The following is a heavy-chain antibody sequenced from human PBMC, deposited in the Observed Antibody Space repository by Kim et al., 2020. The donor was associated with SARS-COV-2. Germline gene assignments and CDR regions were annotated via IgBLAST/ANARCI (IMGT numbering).Heavy chain of an antibody. CDR1: GYTFTGYY. CDR3: AREAGIGEYDSGSYDMCGYYYSMDV. D-gene: IGHD3-10*01. V-gene: IGHV1-2*04. Sequence: ASVKVSCKASGYTFTGYYLHWVRQAPGQGLEWMGWINPNSGGTNYAQKFQGWVTMTRDTSISTAYMELSSLRSDDTAVYYCAREAGIGEYDSGSYDMCGYYYSMDVWGQGTTVTVSS. J-gene: IGHJ6*02. CDR2: INPNSGGT.